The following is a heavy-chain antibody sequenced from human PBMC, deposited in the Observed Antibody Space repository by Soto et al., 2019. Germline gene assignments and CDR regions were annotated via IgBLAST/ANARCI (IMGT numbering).Heavy chain of an antibody. CDR2: IRSKAYGGTT. CDR3: TSRYDYGDYVGNY. J-gene: IGHJ4*02. Sequence: PXGSLRLSCTACGFTFCDYAMSWFRQAPGKGLEWVGFIRSKAYGGTTEYAASVKGRLTISRDDSKSIAYLQMNSLKTEDTAVYYCTSRYDYGDYVGNYWGQGPLVTVSS. CDR1: GFTFCDYA. V-gene: IGHV3-49*03. D-gene: IGHD4-17*01.